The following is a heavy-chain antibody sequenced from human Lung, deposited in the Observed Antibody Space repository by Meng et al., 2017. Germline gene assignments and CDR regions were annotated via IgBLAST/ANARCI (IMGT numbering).Heavy chain of an antibody. D-gene: IGHD1-26*01. V-gene: IGHV4-4*02. CDR3: ARFDISSSGRGDY. Sequence: QVGLQEPGPGLVKPSGTLSSTCAVSGGSITSSTWWSWVRQTPGKGLEWFGEIFHSGSTNYNPPLESRVTISVDKSKNQFSLKVYSVTAADTATYYCARFDISSSGRGDYWGQGILVTVSS. CDR1: GGSITSSTW. CDR2: IFHSGST. J-gene: IGHJ4*02.